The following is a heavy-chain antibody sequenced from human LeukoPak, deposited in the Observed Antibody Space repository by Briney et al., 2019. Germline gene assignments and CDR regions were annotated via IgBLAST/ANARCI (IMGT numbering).Heavy chain of an antibody. D-gene: IGHD5-18*01. J-gene: IGHJ4*02. Sequence: PSETLSLTCSVSGGSISSYYWSWIRQPPGKGLEWIGEINHSGSTNYNPSLKSRVTISVDTSKNQFSLKLSSVTAADTAVYYCARRGYRPARGFSDYWGQGTLVTVSS. CDR1: GGSISSYY. CDR2: INHSGST. CDR3: ARRGYRPARGFSDY. V-gene: IGHV4-34*01.